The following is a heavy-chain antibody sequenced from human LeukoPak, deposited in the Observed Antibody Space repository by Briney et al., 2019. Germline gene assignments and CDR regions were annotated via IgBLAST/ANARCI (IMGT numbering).Heavy chain of an antibody. D-gene: IGHD6-13*01. J-gene: IGHJ5*02. CDR3: ARDAEEQQLVGNNWFDP. V-gene: IGHV3-64*01. Sequence: GGSLRLSCAASGFTFSSYAMHWVRQAPGKDLKYVSAISSNGGSTYYANSVKGRFTISRDNSKNTLYLQMGSLRAEDMAVYYCARDAEEQQLVGNNWFDPWGQGTLVTVSS. CDR2: ISSNGGST. CDR1: GFTFSSYA.